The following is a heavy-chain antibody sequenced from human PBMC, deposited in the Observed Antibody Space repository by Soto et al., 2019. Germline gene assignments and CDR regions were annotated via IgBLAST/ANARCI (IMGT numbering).Heavy chain of an antibody. V-gene: IGHV3-23*01. Sequence: EAQILESGGDLVRPGGSLRLSCSVSGFSFSDYAMNWVRQAPGKGLEWVSAVSGRGDGIFYADSVKGRFSISRDNSKNTVYLQMNNLRVEDTAVYYCAKAVVEVRPYYGMDVWGRGTTVSVSS. D-gene: IGHD2-21*01. CDR2: VSGRGDGI. CDR3: AKAVVEVRPYYGMDV. CDR1: GFSFSDYA. J-gene: IGHJ6*02.